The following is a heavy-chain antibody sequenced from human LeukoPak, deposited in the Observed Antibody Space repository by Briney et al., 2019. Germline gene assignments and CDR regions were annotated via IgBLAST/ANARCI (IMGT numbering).Heavy chain of an antibody. D-gene: IGHD6-13*01. CDR1: GYTFTSYS. J-gene: IGHJ4*02. Sequence: ASVKVSCKASGYTFTSYSISWVRQAPGQGLEWMGWISAYNGNTNYAQKLQGRVTMTTDTSTSTAYMELRSLRSDDTAVYYCARAIPVQGAAAGTVFDYWGQGTLVTVSS. V-gene: IGHV1-18*01. CDR3: ARAIPVQGAAAGTVFDY. CDR2: ISAYNGNT.